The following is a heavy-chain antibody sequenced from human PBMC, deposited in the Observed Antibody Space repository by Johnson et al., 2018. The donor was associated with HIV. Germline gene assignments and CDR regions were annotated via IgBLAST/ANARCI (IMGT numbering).Heavy chain of an antibody. CDR1: GFSFSNYG. CDR2: IQYDGSNK. Sequence: QVQLVESGGGVVQPGGSLRLSCAASGFSFSNYGMHWVRQAPGKGLEWVTFIQYDGSNKYSADSVKGRFSISRNNSRDTLYLQMNSLRPEDTAVYYCARDGRDLVTRGSFDIWGQGTMVTVSS. V-gene: IGHV3-30*02. J-gene: IGHJ3*02. CDR3: ARDGRDLVTRGSFDI. D-gene: IGHD5-18*01.